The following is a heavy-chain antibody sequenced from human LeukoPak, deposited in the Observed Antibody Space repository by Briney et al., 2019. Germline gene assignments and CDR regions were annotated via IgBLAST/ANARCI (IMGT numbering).Heavy chain of an antibody. Sequence: GGSLRLSCAVSGITLSNYGMSWVRQAPGKGLEWVAGISDSGGSTNYADSVKGRFTISRDNPKNTLYLQMNSLRAEDTAVYYCAKGAYDYIEIAYFDYWGQGSLVTVSS. CDR1: GITLSNYG. V-gene: IGHV3-23*01. CDR2: ISDSGGST. J-gene: IGHJ4*02. D-gene: IGHD5-12*01. CDR3: AKGAYDYIEIAYFDY.